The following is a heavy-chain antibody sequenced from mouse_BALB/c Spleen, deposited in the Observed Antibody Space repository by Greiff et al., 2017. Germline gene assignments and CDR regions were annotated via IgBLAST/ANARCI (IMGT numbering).Heavy chain of an antibody. CDR1: GFTFSSFG. CDR2: ISSGSSTI. D-gene: IGHD1-2*01. CDR3: TIYYGYGYAMDY. J-gene: IGHJ4*01. V-gene: IGHV5-17*02. Sequence: DVQLVESGGGLVQPGGSRKLSCAASGFTFSSFGMHWVRQAPEKGLEWVAYISSGSSTIYYADTVKGRFTISRDNPKNTLFLQMTSLRSEDTAMYYCTIYYGYGYAMDYWGQGTSVTVSS.